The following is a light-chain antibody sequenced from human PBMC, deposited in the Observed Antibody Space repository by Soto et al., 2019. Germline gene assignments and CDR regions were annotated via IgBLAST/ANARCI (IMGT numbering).Light chain of an antibody. Sequence: ETVMTQSPATLSVSPGERATLSYRASQSLSNTNLVWYQQKPGQAPRLLIYGASHRATGIPDRFSGTGSGTDFTLTISRLEPEDLAVYYCQHYGRSPGTFGQGTKVDIK. CDR1: QSLSNTN. J-gene: IGKJ1*01. CDR3: QHYGRSPGT. CDR2: GAS. V-gene: IGKV3-20*01.